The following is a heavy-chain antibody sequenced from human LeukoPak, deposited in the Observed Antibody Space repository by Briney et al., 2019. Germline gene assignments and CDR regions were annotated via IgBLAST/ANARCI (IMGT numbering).Heavy chain of an antibody. CDR2: IYYSGST. CDR3: ARHTPSSPFDY. V-gene: IGHV4-39*01. Sequence: KPSETLSLTCTVSGGSISSSSYYWGWIRQPPGKGLEWIGSIYYSGSTYYNPSLTSRVTISVDTSKNQFSLKLSSVTAADTAVYYCARHTPSSPFDYWGQGTLVTVSS. CDR1: GGSISSSSYY. D-gene: IGHD6-6*01. J-gene: IGHJ4*02.